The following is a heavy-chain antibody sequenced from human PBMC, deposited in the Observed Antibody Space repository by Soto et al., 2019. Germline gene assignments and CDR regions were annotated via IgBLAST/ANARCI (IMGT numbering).Heavy chain of an antibody. V-gene: IGHV3-23*01. J-gene: IGHJ5*02. CDR1: GFIFSSYA. CDR2: VSGSGTTT. D-gene: IGHD6-19*01. Sequence: EVPLLESGGGLEQPGGSLRLSCAASGFIFSSYALSWVRQAPGKGLEWVSAVSGSGTTTYYAESVKGRFTFSRDNSTRRLFLQINSMRAEYTAVYHCATTLRGWYTPGAAWGQGTLVTVSP. CDR3: ATTLRGWYTPGAA.